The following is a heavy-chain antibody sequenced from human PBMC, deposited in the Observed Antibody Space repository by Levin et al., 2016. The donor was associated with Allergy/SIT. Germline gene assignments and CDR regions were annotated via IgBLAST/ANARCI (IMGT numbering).Heavy chain of an antibody. Sequence: WIRQPPGKGLEWIGEICHTGSTNYNPSLKSRVIISGDKSKNQFSLRLSSVTAADTAVYYCARGTYDSSGYGMDVWGQGTTVTVSS. J-gene: IGHJ6*02. D-gene: IGHD3-22*01. CDR3: ARGTYDSSGYGMDV. V-gene: IGHV4-4*02. CDR2: ICHTGST.